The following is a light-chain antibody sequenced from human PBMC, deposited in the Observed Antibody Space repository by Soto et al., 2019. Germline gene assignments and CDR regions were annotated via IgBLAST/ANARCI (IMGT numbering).Light chain of an antibody. Sequence: QSALTQPASVSASPGQSISISCTGTSNDIGAFDYVSWYQQYPGKAPKLIISEVTRRPSGVPDRFSGSKSDNTASLTVSGLQAEDEADYYCSSYSGSNNYVVFGGGTKVTVL. V-gene: IGLV2-8*01. CDR2: EVT. CDR3: SSYSGSNNYVV. J-gene: IGLJ2*01. CDR1: SNDIGAFDY.